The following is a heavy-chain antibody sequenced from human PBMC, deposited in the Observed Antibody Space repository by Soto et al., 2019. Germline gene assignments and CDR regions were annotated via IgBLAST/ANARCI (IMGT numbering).Heavy chain of an antibody. J-gene: IGHJ4*02. CDR1: GGSISSGGYY. V-gene: IGHV4-31*03. D-gene: IGHD3-22*01. CDR2: IYYSGST. CDR3: AAQRRYYYDSSGS. Sequence: SETLSLTCTVSGGSISSGGYYWSWIRQHPGKGLEWIGYIYYSGSTYYNPSLKSRVTISVDTSKNQFSLKLSSVTAADTAVYYCAAQRRYYYDSSGSWGQGTLVTVSS.